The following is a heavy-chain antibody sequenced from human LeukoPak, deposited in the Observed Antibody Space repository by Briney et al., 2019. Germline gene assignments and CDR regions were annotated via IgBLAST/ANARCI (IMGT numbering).Heavy chain of an antibody. V-gene: IGHV3-23*01. CDR3: AKTRIAVAGMDV. CDR1: GFTFSSYA. J-gene: IGHJ6*04. CDR2: ISGSGGST. D-gene: IGHD6-19*01. Sequence: GGSLSLSCAASGFTFSSYAMSWVRQAPGKGLEWVSDISGSGGSTYYAASVKGRFTISRDNSKNTLYLQMNSLRAEDTAVYYCAKTRIAVAGMDVWGKGTTVTVSS.